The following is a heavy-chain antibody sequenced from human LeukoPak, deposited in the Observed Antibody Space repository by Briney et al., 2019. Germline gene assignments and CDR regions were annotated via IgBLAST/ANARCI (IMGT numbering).Heavy chain of an antibody. V-gene: IGHV3-7*01. Sequence: GGSLRLSCAASGFTFSSYWMSWVRQAPGKGLVWVANIKQDGSEKYYVDSVKGRFTISRDNAKNSLYLQMNSLRAEDTAVYYCAREHSGSFDAFDIWGQGTMVTVSS. CDR3: AREHSGSFDAFDI. CDR1: GFTFSSYW. CDR2: IKQDGSEK. D-gene: IGHD1-26*01. J-gene: IGHJ3*02.